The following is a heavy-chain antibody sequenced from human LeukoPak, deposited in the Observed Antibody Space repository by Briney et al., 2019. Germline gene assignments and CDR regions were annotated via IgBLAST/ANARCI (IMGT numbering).Heavy chain of an antibody. J-gene: IGHJ4*02. CDR3: ARPHTLDRTTKFYFDY. V-gene: IGHV5-51*01. Sequence: GESLKISCQVSGYTFTTSWIGWVRQMPGKGLEWTGIIFPGDSDTKYSPSLRGQVTISADKSIDTTYLQWSSLKASDTAMYYCARPHTLDRTTKFYFDYWGQGTLVTVSS. CDR1: GYTFTTSW. D-gene: IGHD1-26*01. CDR2: IFPGDSDT.